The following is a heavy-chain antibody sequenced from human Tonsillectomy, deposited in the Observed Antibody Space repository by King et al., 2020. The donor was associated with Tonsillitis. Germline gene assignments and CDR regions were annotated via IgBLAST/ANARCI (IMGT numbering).Heavy chain of an antibody. Sequence: ITLKESGPTLVKPTQTLTLTCSFSGFSLTSSGVGVGWIRQPPGKALEWLALVYWSDNKRYSPSLKTRLTITKDTSKNQVVLTMTNMDPVDTATYYCAHRHPSMVGGGFDSWGQGTLVTVSS. CDR3: AHRHPSMVGGGFDS. CDR1: GFSLTSSGVG. V-gene: IGHV2-5*01. D-gene: IGHD3-10*02. J-gene: IGHJ4*02. CDR2: VYWSDNK.